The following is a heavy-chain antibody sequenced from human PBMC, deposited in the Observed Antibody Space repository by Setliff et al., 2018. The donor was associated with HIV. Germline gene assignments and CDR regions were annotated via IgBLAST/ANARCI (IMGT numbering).Heavy chain of an antibody. J-gene: IGHJ4*02. CDR1: GGSFSGYY. CDR3: ARGRITMVRGVIMGLDY. D-gene: IGHD3-10*01. V-gene: IGHV4-34*01. CDR2: INHSGSS. Sequence: KASETLSLTCAVYGGSFSGYYWSWIRQPPGKGLEWIGEINHSGSSNYNPSLKSRVTISVDTSKNQFSLKLSSVTAADTAVYYCARGRITMVRGVIMGLDYWGQGTLVTVSS.